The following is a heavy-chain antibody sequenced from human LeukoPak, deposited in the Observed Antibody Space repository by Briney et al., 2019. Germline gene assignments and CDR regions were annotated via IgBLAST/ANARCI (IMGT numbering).Heavy chain of an antibody. Sequence: SETLSLTCAAYGGSFSGYYWSWIRQPPGKGLEWIGEINHSGSTNYNPSLKSRVTISVDTSKNQFSLKLSSVTAADTAVYYCARSIALDYWGQGTLVTVSS. CDR3: ARSIALDY. CDR2: INHSGST. D-gene: IGHD6-6*01. J-gene: IGHJ4*02. CDR1: GGSFSGYY. V-gene: IGHV4-34*01.